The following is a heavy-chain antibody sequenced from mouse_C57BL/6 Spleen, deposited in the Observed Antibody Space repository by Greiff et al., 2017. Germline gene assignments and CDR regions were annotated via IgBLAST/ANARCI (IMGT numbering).Heavy chain of an antibody. D-gene: IGHD2-3*01. V-gene: IGHV1-52*01. CDR1: GYTFTSYW. J-gene: IGHJ2*01. CDR2: IDPSDSET. CDR3: ARWGYDGYCLDY. Sequence: QVHVKQPGAELVRPGSSVKLSCKASGYTFTSYWMHWVKQRPIQGLEWIGNIDPSDSETHYNQKFKDKATLTVDKSSSTAYMQLSSLTSEDSAVYYCARWGYDGYCLDYWGQGTTLTVSS.